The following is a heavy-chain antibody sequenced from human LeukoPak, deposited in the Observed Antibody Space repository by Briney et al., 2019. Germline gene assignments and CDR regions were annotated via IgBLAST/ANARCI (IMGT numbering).Heavy chain of an antibody. V-gene: IGHV4-38-2*01. CDR1: GYSISSGYY. CDR3: ARSNGDYNWFDP. Sequence: PSETLSLTCAVSGYSISSGYYWGWTRQPPGKGLEWIGSIYHSGSTYYNPSLKSRVTISVDTSKNQFSLKLSSVTAADTAVYYCARSNGDYNWFDPWGQGTLVTVSS. CDR2: IYHSGST. J-gene: IGHJ5*02. D-gene: IGHD4-17*01.